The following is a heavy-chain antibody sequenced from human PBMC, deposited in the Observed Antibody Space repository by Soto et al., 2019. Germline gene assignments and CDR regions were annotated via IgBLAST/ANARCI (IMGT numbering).Heavy chain of an antibody. CDR3: AKDKSTVTMFNAFDI. CDR1: GFTFSSYA. Sequence: PGGSLRLSCAASGFTFSSYAMTWVSQAPGKGLEWVSAISGSGGSTYYADSVKGRFTISRDNSKNTLYLQMNSLRAEDTAVYYCAKDKSTVTMFNAFDIWGQGTMVTVSS. CDR2: ISGSGGST. V-gene: IGHV3-23*01. D-gene: IGHD4-17*01. J-gene: IGHJ3*02.